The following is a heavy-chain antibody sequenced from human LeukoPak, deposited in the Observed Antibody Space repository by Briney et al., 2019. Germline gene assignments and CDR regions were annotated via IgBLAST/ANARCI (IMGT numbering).Heavy chain of an antibody. CDR2: IYTSGST. CDR3: ARELWFVNAPGSWFDP. D-gene: IGHD3-10*01. CDR1: GGSISSYY. J-gene: IGHJ5*02. V-gene: IGHV4-4*07. Sequence: SETLSLTYTVSGGSISSYYWSWIRQPAGKGLEWIGRIYTSGSTNYNPSLKSRVTMSVDTSKNQFSLKLSSVTAADTAVYYCARELWFVNAPGSWFDPWGQGTLVTVSS.